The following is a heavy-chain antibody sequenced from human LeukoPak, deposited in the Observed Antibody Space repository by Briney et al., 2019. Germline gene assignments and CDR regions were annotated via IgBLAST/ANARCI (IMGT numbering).Heavy chain of an antibody. CDR3: GSLGYCSGGSCYLSPDPDAIDI. CDR1: GFTFSSYA. V-gene: IGHV3-30*04. J-gene: IGHJ3*02. Sequence: GSLRLSCAASGFTFSSYAMHWVRQAPGKGLEWVAVISYDGSNKYYADSVKGRFTISRDNSKNTLYLQMNSLRAEDTAVYYCGSLGYCSGGSCYLSPDPDAIDIWGQGTMVTVSS. CDR2: ISYDGSNK. D-gene: IGHD2-15*01.